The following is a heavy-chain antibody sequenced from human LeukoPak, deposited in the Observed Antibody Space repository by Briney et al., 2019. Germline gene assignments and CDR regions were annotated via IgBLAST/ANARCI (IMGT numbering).Heavy chain of an antibody. V-gene: IGHV3-7*01. D-gene: IGHD6-13*01. Sequence: PGGSLRLSCAASGFTFSSYWMSWVRQAPGKGLEWVANIKQDGSEKYYVDSVKGRFTISRDNAKNSLYLQMNSLRAEDTAVYYCASVGSIAAADPFDYWGQGTLVTVSS. CDR2: IKQDGSEK. J-gene: IGHJ4*02. CDR1: GFTFSSYW. CDR3: ASVGSIAAADPFDY.